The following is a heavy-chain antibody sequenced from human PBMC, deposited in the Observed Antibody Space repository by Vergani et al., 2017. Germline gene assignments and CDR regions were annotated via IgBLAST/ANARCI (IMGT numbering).Heavy chain of an antibody. CDR1: GGTFSSYT. J-gene: IGHJ1*01. V-gene: IGHV1-69*02. Sequence: QVQLVQSGAEVKKPGSSVKVSCKASGGTFSSYTISWVRQAPGQGLEWMGRIIPILGIANYAQKFQGRVTITADKSTSTAYMELSSLRSEDTAVYYCAIAGYCSSTSCASAEYFQHWGQGTLVTVSS. D-gene: IGHD2-2*01. CDR2: IIPILGIA. CDR3: AIAGYCSSTSCASAEYFQH.